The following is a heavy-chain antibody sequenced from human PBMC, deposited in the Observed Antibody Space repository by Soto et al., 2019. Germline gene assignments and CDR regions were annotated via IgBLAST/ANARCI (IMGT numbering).Heavy chain of an antibody. CDR3: AKPLGYYWAYFDY. J-gene: IGHJ4*02. V-gene: IGHV3-30*18. D-gene: IGHD3-22*01. CDR2: ISYDGSNK. CDR1: GFTFSSYG. Sequence: QVQLVESGGGVVQPGRSLRLSCAASGFTFSSYGMHWVRQAPDKGLEWVAVISYDGSNKYYADSVKGRFTISRDNSKNTLYLQMNSLRAEDTAVYYCAKPLGYYWAYFDYWGQGTLVTVSS.